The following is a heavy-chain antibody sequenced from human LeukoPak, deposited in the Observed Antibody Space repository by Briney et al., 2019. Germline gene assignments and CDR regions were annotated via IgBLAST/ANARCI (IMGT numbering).Heavy chain of an antibody. J-gene: IGHJ4*02. Sequence: SETLSLTCAVYGGSFSGYYWSWVRQPPGKGLEWIGEINHSGSTNYNPSLKSRVTISVDTSKNQFSLKLSSVTPADTAVFYCAGVKYYGGNLGLYDYWGQGTLVTVSS. CDR1: GGSFSGYY. CDR2: INHSGST. CDR3: AGVKYYGGNLGLYDY. D-gene: IGHD4-17*01. V-gene: IGHV4-34*01.